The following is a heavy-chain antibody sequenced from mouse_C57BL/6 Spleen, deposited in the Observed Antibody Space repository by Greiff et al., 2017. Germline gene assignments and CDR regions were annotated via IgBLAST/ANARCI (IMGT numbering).Heavy chain of an antibody. Sequence: QVQLQQPGAELVMPGASVKLSCKASGYTFTSYWMPWVKQRPGQGLEWIGEIDPSDSYTNYNQKFKGKSTLTVDKSSSTAYMQLSSLTSEDSAVYYCAKGDRSGYFYVDYWGQGTSVTVSS. CDR3: AKGDRSGYFYVDY. V-gene: IGHV1-69*01. D-gene: IGHD3-2*02. J-gene: IGHJ4*01. CDR1: GYTFTSYW. CDR2: IDPSDSYT.